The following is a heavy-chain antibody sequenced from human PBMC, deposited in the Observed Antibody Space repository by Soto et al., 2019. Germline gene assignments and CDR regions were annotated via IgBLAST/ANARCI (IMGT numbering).Heavy chain of an antibody. J-gene: IGHJ4*02. CDR3: ARNYYDSSGYYRD. CDR2: INHSGST. V-gene: IGHV4-34*01. Sequence: KPSETLSLTCAVYGGSFSGYYWSWIRQPPGKGLEWIGEINHSGSTNYNPSLKSRVTISVDTSKNQFSLKLSSVTAADTAVYYCARNYYDSSGYYRDWGQGTLVTVSS. D-gene: IGHD3-22*01. CDR1: GGSFSGYY.